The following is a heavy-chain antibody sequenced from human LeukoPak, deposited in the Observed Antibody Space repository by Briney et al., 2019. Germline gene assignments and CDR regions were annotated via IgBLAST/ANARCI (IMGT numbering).Heavy chain of an antibody. V-gene: IGHV1-18*01. Sequence: ASVKVSCKASGYTFTSYGITWVRQAPGQGLDWMGWISTNSANTKYAQMLQGRVAMTTDTSTRTAYMELMSLNSDDTAVYYCARDRHIYGYSEYWGQGTLVTVSS. D-gene: IGHD5-18*01. CDR3: ARDRHIYGYSEY. J-gene: IGHJ4*02. CDR1: GYTFTSYG. CDR2: ISTNSANT.